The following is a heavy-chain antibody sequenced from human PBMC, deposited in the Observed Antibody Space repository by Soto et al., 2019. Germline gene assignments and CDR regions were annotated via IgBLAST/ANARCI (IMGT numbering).Heavy chain of an antibody. V-gene: IGHV1-58*02. D-gene: IGHD3-3*01. CDR3: AAGVTDFWSGREFDY. CDR2: IVVGSGNT. CDR1: GFTFTSSA. Sequence: ASVKVSCKASGFTFTSSAMQWVRQARGQRLEWIGWIVVGSGNTNYAQKFQERVTITRDMSTSTAYMELSSLRSEDTAVYYCAAGVTDFWSGREFDYWGQGTLVTVSS. J-gene: IGHJ4*02.